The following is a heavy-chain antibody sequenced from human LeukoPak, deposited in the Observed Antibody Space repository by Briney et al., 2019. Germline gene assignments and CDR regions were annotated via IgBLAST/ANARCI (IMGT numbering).Heavy chain of an antibody. CDR1: GFTFSSYW. V-gene: IGHV3-30*02. J-gene: IGHJ4*02. Sequence: PGGSLRLSCAASGFTFSSYWMSWVRQAPGKGLEWVAFVRYDGSNKYYADSMKGRFTISRDNSKNTLYLQMNSLRAEDTAVYYCAKGGWIHYFDYWGQGSLVTVSS. CDR2: VRYDGSNK. D-gene: IGHD6-19*01. CDR3: AKGGWIHYFDY.